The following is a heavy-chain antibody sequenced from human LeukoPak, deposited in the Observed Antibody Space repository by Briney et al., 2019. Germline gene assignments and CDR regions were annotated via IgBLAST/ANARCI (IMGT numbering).Heavy chain of an antibody. CDR3: AKAMTGYELDC. V-gene: IGHV3-23*01. D-gene: IGHD3-9*01. Sequence: GRSLRLSCAASGFTFRSYAMSWVRQAPGKGLEWVSTISGSGATTYSAGSVKGRFTISRDNSKNTLYLQMNTLRAEDTAIYYCAKAMTGYELDCWGQGTLVTVSS. CDR1: GFTFRSYA. J-gene: IGHJ4*02. CDR2: ISGSGATT.